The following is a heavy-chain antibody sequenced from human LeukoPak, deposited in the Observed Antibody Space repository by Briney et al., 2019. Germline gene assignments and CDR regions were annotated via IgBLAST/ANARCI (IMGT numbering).Heavy chain of an antibody. CDR3: ARGSKYSGYDWVEAT. J-gene: IGHJ5*02. V-gene: IGHV1-69*01. Sequence: GSSVKVSCKASGGTFSSYAISWVRQAPGQGLEWMGGIIPIFGTANYAQKFQGRVTITADESTSTAYMELSSLRSEDTAVYYCARGSKYSGYDWVEATWGQGTLVTVSS. D-gene: IGHD5-12*01. CDR1: GGTFSSYA. CDR2: IIPIFGTA.